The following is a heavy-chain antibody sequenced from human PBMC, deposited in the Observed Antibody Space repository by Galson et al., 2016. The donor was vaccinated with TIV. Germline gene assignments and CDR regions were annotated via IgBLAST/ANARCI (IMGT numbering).Heavy chain of an antibody. V-gene: IGHV2-5*02. Sequence: ALVKPTQTLTLTCTFSGFSRSTTKVGVAWVRQPPGEALEWLALIYWDADKRYSPPLRSRLAISKDTSKNQVVLIMTNMDPVDTATYYCTRLPNMFYYGMAVWGQGTTVTVSS. D-gene: IGHD3-10*02. CDR1: GFSRSTTKVG. J-gene: IGHJ6*02. CDR3: TRLPNMFYYGMAV. CDR2: IYWDADK.